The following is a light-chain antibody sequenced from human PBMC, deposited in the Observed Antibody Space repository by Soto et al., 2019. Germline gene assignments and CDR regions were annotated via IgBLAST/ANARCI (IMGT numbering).Light chain of an antibody. CDR2: AVS. Sequence: DIQMTQSPSSLSASVGDGVTITCRASQGIKNDLAWYQQKPGKAPKRLIYAVSSLQSEVPSRFSGSGSGTEFTLTISSLQPEDVATYYCKQRSDWPPFTFGPGTKVDIK. CDR1: QGIKND. J-gene: IGKJ3*01. V-gene: IGKV1-17*01. CDR3: KQRSDWPPFT.